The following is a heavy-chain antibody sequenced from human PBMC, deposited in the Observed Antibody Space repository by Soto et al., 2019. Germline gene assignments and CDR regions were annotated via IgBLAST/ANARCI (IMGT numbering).Heavy chain of an antibody. CDR3: ARGGPHISFGSWNYYFDY. D-gene: IGHD1-7*01. CDR1: GYTFANYA. CDR2: NT. J-gene: IGHJ4*02. Sequence: QVQLVQAGPEVKAPRASVKISCKTSGYTFANYAVTWVRQAPGQRLEWVGCNTDYAQKFQGTVTLTRDTSTSTAYLELRSLRSDDTTVYYCARGGPHISFGSWNYYFDYWGQGTLVTVSS. V-gene: IGHV1-18*01.